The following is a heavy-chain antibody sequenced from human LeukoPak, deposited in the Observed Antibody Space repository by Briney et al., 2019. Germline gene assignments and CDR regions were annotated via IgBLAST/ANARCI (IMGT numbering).Heavy chain of an antibody. CDR2: INQDENEK. CDR1: GFPFHNYW. CDR3: ARGLYGSGRRSLMAH. Sequence: PGGSLTLSCAASGFPFHNYWMTWVRQAPGKGLEWVANINQDENEKYYLDSVKGRFTISRDNAETSLFLQMTSLRVEDTAIYYCARGLYGSGRRSLMAHWGPGTLVTVSS. J-gene: IGHJ4*02. V-gene: IGHV3-7*01. D-gene: IGHD3-10*01.